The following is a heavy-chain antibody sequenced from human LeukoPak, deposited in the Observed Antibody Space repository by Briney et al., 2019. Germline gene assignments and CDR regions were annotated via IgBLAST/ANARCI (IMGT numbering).Heavy chain of an antibody. CDR1: GGSISGYY. CDR3: ARDTAVAL. Sequence: SETLSLTCTVSGGSISGYYWSWIRQPPGKGLEWIGNIYYSGSTNYNPSLKSRATISVDTSKNQFSLKLSSVTAADTAMYYCARDTAVALWGQGTLVIVSS. J-gene: IGHJ4*02. D-gene: IGHD4-23*01. V-gene: IGHV4-59*01. CDR2: IYYSGST.